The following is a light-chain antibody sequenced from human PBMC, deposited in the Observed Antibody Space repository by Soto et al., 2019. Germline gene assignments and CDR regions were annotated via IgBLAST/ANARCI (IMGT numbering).Light chain of an antibody. CDR1: NFNIGSNH. CDR3: ATWDGSLNGWV. V-gene: IGLV1-47*01. J-gene: IGLJ3*02. CDR2: GSN. Sequence: QSVLTQPPSASGPPGQRVTISCSGSNFNIGSNHVYWFQQLPGTTPKLLIYGSNQRPAGVPDRFSASKSGTSASLAISGLRSEDEADYYCATWDGSLNGWVFGGGTKLTVL.